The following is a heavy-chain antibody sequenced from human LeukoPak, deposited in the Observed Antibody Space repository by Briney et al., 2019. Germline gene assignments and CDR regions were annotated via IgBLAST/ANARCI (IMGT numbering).Heavy chain of an antibody. V-gene: IGHV3-66*03. CDR2: IYSSGST. CDR1: GFTVSSNY. Sequence: PGGSLRLSCAASGFTVSSNYMSWVRQAPGKGLEFVSIIYSSGSTYYADSVMGRFTISRDNSKNTLYLQMDSLRPEDTAVYYCARPRRSEGGSNLRPRYDGFDIWGQGTMITVSS. D-gene: IGHD5-24*01. J-gene: IGHJ3*02. CDR3: ARPRRSEGGSNLRPRYDGFDI.